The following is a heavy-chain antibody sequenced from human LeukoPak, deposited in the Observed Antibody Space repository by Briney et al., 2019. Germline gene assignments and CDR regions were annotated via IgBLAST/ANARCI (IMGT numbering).Heavy chain of an antibody. CDR2: IGGSDNTM. CDR3: ARDIQYIGSTYYFDL. V-gene: IGHV3-11*01. CDR1: AFTFSAYQ. J-gene: IGHJ4*02. D-gene: IGHD1-26*01. Sequence: GGSLRLSCEASAFTFSAYQTSWIRQAPGKGLEWVSYIGGSDNTMSYADSVKGRFTISRDNAKNSLYLQMNSLRAEDTAVYYCARDIQYIGSTYYFDLWGQGTLVTVSS.